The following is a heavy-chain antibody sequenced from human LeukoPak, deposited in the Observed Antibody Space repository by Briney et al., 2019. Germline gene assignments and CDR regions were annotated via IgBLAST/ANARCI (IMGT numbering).Heavy chain of an antibody. CDR2: ISGSGGST. Sequence: QSGGSLRLSCAASGFTFISYAMSWVRQAPGKGLEWVSGISGSGGSTYYADSVKGRFTISRDNSKNTLYLQMNSLRAEDTAVYYCAKETGYSGYDHGDFWGQGTSDTVFS. D-gene: IGHD5-12*01. CDR3: AKETGYSGYDHGDF. J-gene: IGHJ4*02. V-gene: IGHV3-23*01. CDR1: GFTFISYA.